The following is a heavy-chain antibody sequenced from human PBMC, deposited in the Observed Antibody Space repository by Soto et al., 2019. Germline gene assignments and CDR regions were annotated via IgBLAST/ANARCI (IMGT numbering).Heavy chain of an antibody. Sequence: QVHLLQSGAEVQKPGASVKVSCKTSGYTFNDFGITWVRQAPGLGLEWLGWIYSKAGKMNFAPKFQNRVIMTTDTSTCTAVMGLTSLTFDDSAIYFCARDIAFDIDYWGQGTLVTVS. CDR1: GYTFNDFG. CDR2: IYSKAGKM. D-gene: IGHD2-15*01. J-gene: IGHJ4*02. CDR3: ARDIAFDIDY. V-gene: IGHV1-18*01.